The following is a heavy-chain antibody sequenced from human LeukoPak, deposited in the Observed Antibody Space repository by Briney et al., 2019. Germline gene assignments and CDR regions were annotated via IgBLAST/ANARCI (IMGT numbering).Heavy chain of an antibody. V-gene: IGHV4-38-2*02. Sequence: SETLSLTCTVSGYSISSGYYWGWIRQPPGKGLEWIGSIYHSGSTYYNPSLKSRVTISIDTSKNQFSLKLSSVTAADTAVYFCATLGRLVGEGYWVQGTLVTVSS. D-gene: IGHD4-17*01. CDR3: ATLGRLVGEGY. J-gene: IGHJ4*02. CDR1: GYSISSGYY. CDR2: IYHSGST.